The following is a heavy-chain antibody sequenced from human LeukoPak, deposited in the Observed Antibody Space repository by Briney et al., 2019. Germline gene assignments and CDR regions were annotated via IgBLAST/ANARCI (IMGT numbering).Heavy chain of an antibody. CDR2: INHSGST. CDR3: ARGPHYYDSSGYYRRRSYRDAFDI. V-gene: IGHV4-34*01. Sequence: SSETLSLTCAVYGGSFSGYYWSWIRQPPGKGLEWIGEINHSGSTNYNPSLKSRVTISVDTSKNQFSLKLSSVTAADTAVYYCARGPHYYDSSGYYRRRSYRDAFDIWGQGTMVTVSS. D-gene: IGHD3-22*01. CDR1: GGSFSGYY. J-gene: IGHJ3*02.